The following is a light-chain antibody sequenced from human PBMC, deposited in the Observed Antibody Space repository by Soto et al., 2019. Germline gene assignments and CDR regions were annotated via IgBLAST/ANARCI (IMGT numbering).Light chain of an antibody. V-gene: IGKV3-20*01. J-gene: IGKJ4*01. CDR3: QQYAESPLT. CDR1: QSIGKSY. Sequence: ETVLTQSPGTVSLSPGESATLSCRASQSIGKSYLAWFKHKPGQAPRLLIYGASTRATGIPDRFRGSGSGTDFTLTVSRLESEDCAVYYCQQYAESPLTFGGGTKVEIK. CDR2: GAS.